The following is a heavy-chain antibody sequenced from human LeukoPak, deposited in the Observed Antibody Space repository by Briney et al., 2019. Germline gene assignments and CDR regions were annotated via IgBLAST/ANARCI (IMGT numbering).Heavy chain of an antibody. J-gene: IGHJ3*02. CDR1: GYTFINYG. CDR3: ARTVGATGAFDI. V-gene: IGHV1-18*01. D-gene: IGHD1-26*01. CDR2: ISAYTGST. Sequence: ASVKVSCKASGYTFINYGLTWVRQAPGQGFEWMGWISAYTGSTNYAQELQGRVTMPTDPSTSTAYMELRSLRSDDTAVYYCARTVGATGAFDIWGQGTMVIVSS.